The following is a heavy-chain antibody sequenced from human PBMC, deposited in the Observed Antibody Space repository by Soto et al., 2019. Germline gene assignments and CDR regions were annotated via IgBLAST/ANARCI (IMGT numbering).Heavy chain of an antibody. CDR2: IVVGSGNT. Sequence: GASVKVSCKASGFTFTSSAVQWVRQARGQRLEWIGWIVVGSGNTKYAQKFQERVTITRDMSTSTAYMELSSLRSDDTAVYYCAREKALGAAAGTHTVVPNHKRPYGMDVWGQGTTVTVSS. D-gene: IGHD6-13*01. CDR3: AREKALGAAAGTHTVVPNHKRPYGMDV. CDR1: GFTFTSSA. J-gene: IGHJ6*02. V-gene: IGHV1-58*01.